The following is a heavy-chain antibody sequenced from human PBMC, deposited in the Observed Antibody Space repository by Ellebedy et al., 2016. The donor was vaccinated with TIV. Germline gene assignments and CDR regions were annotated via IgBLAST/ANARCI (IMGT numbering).Heavy chain of an antibody. CDR2: IRSKAYGGTT. CDR3: TRVSGSFLYAFDI. V-gene: IGHV3-49*03. Sequence: PGGSLRLSCTASGFTFGDYAMSWFRQAPGKGLKWVGFIRSKAYGGTTAYAASVKGRFTISRDDSKSIAYLQMNSLKTEDTAVYYCTRVSGSFLYAFDIWGQGTMVTVSS. J-gene: IGHJ3*02. D-gene: IGHD1-26*01. CDR1: GFTFGDYA.